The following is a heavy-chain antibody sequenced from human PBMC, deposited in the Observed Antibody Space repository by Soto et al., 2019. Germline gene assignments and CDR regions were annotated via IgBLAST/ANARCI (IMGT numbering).Heavy chain of an antibody. CDR2: ITPIIGIP. J-gene: IGHJ4*02. V-gene: IGHV1-69*02. CDR3: ARGGPVDYGEYNF. D-gene: IGHD4-17*01. Sequence: QVQLVQSGAEVRKPGSSVKVSCTTSGVALSNHFISWVRLAPGQGLEGMGRITPIIGIPNYSQNFQGRLTLTADRSTKSVYMELSSLRSDDSAVYYCARGGPVDYGEYNFWGQGTLVTVSS. CDR1: GVALSNHF.